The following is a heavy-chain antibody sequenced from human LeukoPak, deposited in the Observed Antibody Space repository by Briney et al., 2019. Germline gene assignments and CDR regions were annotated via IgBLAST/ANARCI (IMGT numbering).Heavy chain of an antibody. Sequence: PGGSLRLSCAASGFTFSSYSMNWVRQAPGKGLEWVSSISSSSSYIYYADSVKGRFTISRDNAKNSLYLQMNSLRAEDTAVYYCARDLWLPDAFDIWGQGTMVTVSS. V-gene: IGHV3-21*01. J-gene: IGHJ3*02. CDR2: ISSSSSYI. CDR1: GFTFSSYS. D-gene: IGHD5-12*01. CDR3: ARDLWLPDAFDI.